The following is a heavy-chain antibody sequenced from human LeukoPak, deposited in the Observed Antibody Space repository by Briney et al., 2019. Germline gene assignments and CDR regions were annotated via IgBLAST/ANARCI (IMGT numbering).Heavy chain of an antibody. CDR2: IYYSGST. CDR3: ARDFITMVRGPPARWFDP. V-gene: IGHV4-59*01. J-gene: IGHJ5*02. CDR1: GGSISSYY. Sequence: PSETLSLTCTVSGGSISSYYWSWIRQPPGQGLEWIGYIYYSGSTNSNPSLKSPVTISVDTSNIQFSQKLSSLTAADTAVYYCARDFITMVRGPPARWFDPWGQGTLVTVSS. D-gene: IGHD3-10*01.